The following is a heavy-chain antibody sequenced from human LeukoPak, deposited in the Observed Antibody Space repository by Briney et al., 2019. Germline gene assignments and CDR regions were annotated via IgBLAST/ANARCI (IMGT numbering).Heavy chain of an antibody. CDR1: GFTFSSFG. J-gene: IGHJ4*02. CDR2: IRYDGNKK. Sequence: GGSLRLSCAASGFTFSSFGMHWVRQAPGEGLEWVAFIRYDGNKKDYADSMKGRITISRDNSRNILYLQMDSLSPEDAAVYYCVKGCGVGCFGDWGQGTLVTVSS. D-gene: IGHD3-10*01. V-gene: IGHV3-30*02. CDR3: VKGCGVGCFGD.